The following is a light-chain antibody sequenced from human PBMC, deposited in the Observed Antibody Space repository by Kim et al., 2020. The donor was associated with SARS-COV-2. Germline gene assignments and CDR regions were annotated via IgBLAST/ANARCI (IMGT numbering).Light chain of an antibody. CDR1: QSVGDF. Sequence: SLSPEEGATLSCRASQSVGDFLAWYQQRPGQAPRLLIYDASKRATGIPTRFSGSGSGTDFTLTVSTLEPEDFALYYCQRTSWPITFGQGTRLEIK. CDR2: DAS. V-gene: IGKV3-11*01. J-gene: IGKJ5*01. CDR3: QRTSWPIT.